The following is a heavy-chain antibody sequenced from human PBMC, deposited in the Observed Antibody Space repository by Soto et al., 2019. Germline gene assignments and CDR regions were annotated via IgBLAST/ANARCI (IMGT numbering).Heavy chain of an antibody. J-gene: IGHJ4*02. CDR1: GGTFSSYT. D-gene: IGHD1-26*01. CDR2: IIPILGIA. CDR3: ARRKVGATTFDY. V-gene: IGHV1-69*02. Sequence: QVQLVQSGAEVKKPGSSVKVSCKASGGTFSSYTISWVRQAPGQGLEWMGRIIPILGIANYAQKFQGRVTITADKSTSTADMELSSLRSEDTAVYYCARRKVGATTFDYWGQGTLVTVSS.